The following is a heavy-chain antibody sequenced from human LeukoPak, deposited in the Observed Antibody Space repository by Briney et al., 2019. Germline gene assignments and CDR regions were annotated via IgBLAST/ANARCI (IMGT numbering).Heavy chain of an antibody. Sequence: ETLSLTCAVSGASIASHSWWSWVRQAPGKGLVWVSRIDTDGRNTNCADSVKGRFTISRDNAKSTLFLQMNNLRAEDTAVYYCARIISGYSYTVDYWGQGTLVTVSP. D-gene: IGHD5-18*01. CDR1: GASIASHSW. J-gene: IGHJ4*02. V-gene: IGHV3-74*01. CDR3: ARIISGYSYTVDY. CDR2: IDTDGRNT.